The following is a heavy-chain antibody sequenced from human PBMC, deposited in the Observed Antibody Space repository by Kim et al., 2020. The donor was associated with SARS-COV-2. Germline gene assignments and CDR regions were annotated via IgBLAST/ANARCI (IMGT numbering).Heavy chain of an antibody. CDR3: ARGWGPAGAQYLDY. V-gene: IGHV1-69*13. CDR2: IIPIFGST. J-gene: IGHJ4*02. CDR1: GGTLNNFA. D-gene: IGHD2-21*02. Sequence: SVKVSCKASGGTLNNFAINWVRQAPGQGLEWMGGIIPIFGSTNYAQEFQGRVTIIADESTNTVYMYLSSLTSEDSAVYYCARGWGPAGAQYLDYWGQGT.